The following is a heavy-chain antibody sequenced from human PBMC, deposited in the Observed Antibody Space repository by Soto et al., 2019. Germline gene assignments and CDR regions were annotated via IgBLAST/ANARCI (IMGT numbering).Heavy chain of an antibody. D-gene: IGHD5-12*01. CDR2: IYYSGST. Sequence: SETLSLTCTVSGGSISSYYWSWIRQPPGKGLEWIGYIYYSGSTNYNPSLKSRVTISVDTSKNQFSLRLISVTAADTAKYFCAREGNLGRWLQPLDFWGQGTLVTVSS. V-gene: IGHV4-59*01. CDR1: GGSISSYY. CDR3: AREGNLGRWLQPLDF. J-gene: IGHJ4*02.